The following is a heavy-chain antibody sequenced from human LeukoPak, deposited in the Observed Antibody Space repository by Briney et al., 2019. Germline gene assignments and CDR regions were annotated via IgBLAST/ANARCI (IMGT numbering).Heavy chain of an antibody. CDR2: IYCSGST. CDR1: GGSISSSSYY. D-gene: IGHD6-13*01. V-gene: IGHV4-39*01. CDR3: ARQHRSWRYYFDY. Sequence: SETLSLTCTVSGGSISSSSYYWGWIRQPPGKGLEWIGSIYCSGSTYYNPSLKSRVTISVDTSKNQFSLKLSSVTAADTAVYYCARQHRSWRYYFDYWGQGTLVTVSS. J-gene: IGHJ4*02.